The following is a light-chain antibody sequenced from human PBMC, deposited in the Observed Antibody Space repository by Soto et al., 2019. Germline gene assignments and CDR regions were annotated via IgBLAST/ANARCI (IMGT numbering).Light chain of an antibody. CDR3: QQSYSTWT. Sequence: DIQMTQSPSSLSASVGDRFTITCRASQSISSYLNWYQQKPGKAPKLLIYAASSLQSGVPSRFSGSGSGTDFTLPISRLQPDDFPTCYCQQSYSTWTFGQGTKVDIK. CDR1: QSISSY. V-gene: IGKV1-39*01. J-gene: IGKJ1*01. CDR2: AAS.